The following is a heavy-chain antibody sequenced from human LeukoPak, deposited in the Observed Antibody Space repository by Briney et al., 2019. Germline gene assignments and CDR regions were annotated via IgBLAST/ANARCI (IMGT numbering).Heavy chain of an antibody. CDR1: GFTFSSYS. J-gene: IGHJ3*02. V-gene: IGHV3-21*01. D-gene: IGHD2-15*01. Sequence: PGGSLRLSCAGSGFTFSSYSMNWVRQAPGKGLEWVSSISSSSSYIYYADSVKGRFTISRDNAKNSLYLQMNSLRAEDTAVYYCARRKCSGGSCLGTFDIWGQGTMVTVSS. CDR2: ISSSSSYI. CDR3: ARRKCSGGSCLGTFDI.